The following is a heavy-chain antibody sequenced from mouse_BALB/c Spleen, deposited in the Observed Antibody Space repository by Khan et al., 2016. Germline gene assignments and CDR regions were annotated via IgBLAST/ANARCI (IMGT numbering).Heavy chain of an antibody. CDR1: GYTFTNYG. Sequence: QIQLVQSGPELKKPGETVKISCKASGYTFTNYGMNWVKQAPGKGLKWMGWINTYTGEPTYADDFKGRFAFSLETSASTAYLQINNLKNEDTATYFCARRRIYDGYHDTMDYWGQGTSVTVSS. CDR3: ARRRIYDGYHDTMDY. V-gene: IGHV9-3-1*01. J-gene: IGHJ4*01. D-gene: IGHD2-3*01. CDR2: INTYTGEP.